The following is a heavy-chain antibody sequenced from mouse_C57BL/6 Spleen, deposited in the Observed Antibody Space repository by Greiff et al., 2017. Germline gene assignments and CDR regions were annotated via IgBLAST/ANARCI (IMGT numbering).Heavy chain of an antibody. CDR1: GYTFTSYG. CDR2: IYPRSGNT. CDR3: ATYFGKGDAMDY. J-gene: IGHJ4*01. Sequence: QVQLKESGAELARPGASVKLSCKASGYTFTSYGISWVKQRTGQGLEWIGEIYPRSGNTYYNEEFKGKATLTADKSSSTAYMELRSLTSEDSAVYFCATYFGKGDAMDYWGQGTSVTVSS. V-gene: IGHV1-81*01. D-gene: IGHD2-10*01.